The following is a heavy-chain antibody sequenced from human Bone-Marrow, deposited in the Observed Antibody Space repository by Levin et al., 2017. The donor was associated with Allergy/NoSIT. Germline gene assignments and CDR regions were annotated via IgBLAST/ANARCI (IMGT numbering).Heavy chain of an antibody. CDR2: ISSSSTYI. CDR1: GFTFSTYS. J-gene: IGHJ4*02. CDR3: ARDNRRSVDY. Sequence: PGGSLRLSCAAFGFTFSTYSMDWVRQAPGKGLEWVSSISSSSTYIHYADSVKGRFTISRDNAKNSLYLQMNSLRAEDTAVYYCARDNRRSVDYWGQGTLVTVSS. V-gene: IGHV3-21*01. D-gene: IGHD1-14*01.